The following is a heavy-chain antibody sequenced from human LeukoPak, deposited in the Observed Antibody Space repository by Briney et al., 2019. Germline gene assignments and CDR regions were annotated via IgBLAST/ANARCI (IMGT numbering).Heavy chain of an antibody. CDR3: ARDSPATIVVVTRLSYDAFDI. D-gene: IGHD3-22*01. V-gene: IGHV4-4*07. J-gene: IGHJ3*02. Sequence: SETLSLTCTVSGGSIRSVYWSWIRQPAGQGLEGIGRIYTSGSTNYNPSLKSRVTMSVDTSKNQFSLKLSSVTAADTAVYYCARDSPATIVVVTRLSYDAFDIWGQGTMLTVSS. CDR1: GGSIRSVY. CDR2: IYTSGST.